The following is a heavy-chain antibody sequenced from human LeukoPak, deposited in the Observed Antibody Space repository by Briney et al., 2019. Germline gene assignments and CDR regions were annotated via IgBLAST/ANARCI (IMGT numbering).Heavy chain of an antibody. Sequence: GGSLRLSCAASGFTFSTYEMNWVRQAPGKGLEWVSYINSFANIIYYADPVKGRFTISRDNTKNSLYLQMNSLRVEDTAVHYCARPPDQGGTRGQGTLVTVSS. CDR1: GFTFSTYE. J-gene: IGHJ4*02. V-gene: IGHV3-48*03. CDR3: ARPPDQGGT. CDR2: INSFANII. D-gene: IGHD3-16*01.